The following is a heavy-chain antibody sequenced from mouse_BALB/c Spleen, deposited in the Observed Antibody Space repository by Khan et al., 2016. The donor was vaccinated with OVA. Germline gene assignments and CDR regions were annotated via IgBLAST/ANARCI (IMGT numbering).Heavy chain of an antibody. V-gene: IGHV3-2*02. Sequence: EVQLQESGPGLVKPSQSLSLTCTVTGYSITSDYAWNWIRQFPGNKLEWMGYITYSGSTSYNPSLKSRISITRDTSKHQFFLQLNSVTTEDTATYFCAGRGVWGAGTTVTVSS. CDR2: ITYSGST. CDR3: AGRGV. CDR1: GYSITSDYA. J-gene: IGHJ1*01.